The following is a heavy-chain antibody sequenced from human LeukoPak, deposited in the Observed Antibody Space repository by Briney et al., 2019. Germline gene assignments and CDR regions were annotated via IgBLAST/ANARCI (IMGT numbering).Heavy chain of an antibody. Sequence: SETLSLTCTVSGGSISSYYWSWIRQPPGKGLEWIGSITYSGSTYYNPSLKRRVTISIDTSKNQFSLKLSSVTAADTAVYYCARERREQLLPPYTRSVTYFDYWGQGTLVTVSS. V-gene: IGHV4-59*12. CDR1: GGSISSYY. D-gene: IGHD2-2*01. CDR2: ITYSGST. J-gene: IGHJ4*02. CDR3: ARERREQLLPPYTRSVTYFDY.